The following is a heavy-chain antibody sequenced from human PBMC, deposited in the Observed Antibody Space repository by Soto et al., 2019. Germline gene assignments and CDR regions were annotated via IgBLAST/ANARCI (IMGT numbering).Heavy chain of an antibody. D-gene: IGHD3-22*01. Sequence: GGSLRLSCTASGFPFSHYGMRWVRQAPGKGLSWLAGIQNDGSKKYYADSVQGRFTISRDNSGNTVYLQISSLRVEDTAVYYCARDADTSGHWSHSDSWGQGALVTVSS. CDR2: IQNDGSKK. J-gene: IGHJ4*02. CDR3: ARDADTSGHWSHSDS. CDR1: GFPFSHYG. V-gene: IGHV3-33*01.